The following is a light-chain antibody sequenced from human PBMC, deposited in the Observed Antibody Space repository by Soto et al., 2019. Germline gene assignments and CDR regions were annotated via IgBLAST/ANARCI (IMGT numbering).Light chain of an antibody. CDR1: QGINYD. CDR3: QNYNSAPWT. V-gene: IGKV1-27*01. Sequence: DIQMTQSPSSLSASVGDRVTITCRASQGINYDLAWYQQKPGKAPNLLIHGSSTLRSGVPSRFSGSGSGTEFTLTISSLQPEDVATYYCQNYNSAPWTFGQGTKVEIK. CDR2: GSS. J-gene: IGKJ1*01.